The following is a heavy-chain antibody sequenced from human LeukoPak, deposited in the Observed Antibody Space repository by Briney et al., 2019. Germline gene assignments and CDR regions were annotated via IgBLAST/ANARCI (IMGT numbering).Heavy chain of an antibody. V-gene: IGHV3-20*04. CDR3: ARTGYDIVVVPAAMFLDY. CDR2: TNWDGGRT. Sequence: GGSLRLSCAASGFTFDDYAMSWVRQTPGKGLEWVSGTNWDGGRTGYADSVKGRFTISRDNAKNSLYLQMNSLRAEDTAVYYCARTGYDIVVVPAAMFLDYWGQGTLVTVSS. D-gene: IGHD2-2*01. J-gene: IGHJ4*02. CDR1: GFTFDDYA.